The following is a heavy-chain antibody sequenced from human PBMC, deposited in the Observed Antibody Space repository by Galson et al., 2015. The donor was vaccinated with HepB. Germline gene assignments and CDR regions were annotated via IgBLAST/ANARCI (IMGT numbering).Heavy chain of an antibody. CDR1: GIAFSRSD. CDR3: AGSATFDY. V-gene: IGHV3-30*03. J-gene: IGHJ4*02. Sequence: SLRLSCAASGIAFSRSDMHWVRQAPGRGLEWVAIISYDGSNRYYADSVKGRFTISRDNSKNTLYLQMNSLRAEDTAVYYCAGSATFDYWGQGTLVTVSS. D-gene: IGHD3-10*01. CDR2: ISYDGSNR.